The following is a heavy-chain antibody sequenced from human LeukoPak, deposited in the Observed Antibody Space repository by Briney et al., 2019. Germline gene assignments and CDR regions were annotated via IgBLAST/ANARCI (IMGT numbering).Heavy chain of an antibody. D-gene: IGHD3-22*01. J-gene: IGHJ4*02. CDR2: ISWNSGSI. CDR1: GFTFDDYA. CDR3: ARDSRAYYYDSSGYLD. V-gene: IGHV3-9*01. Sequence: GGSLRLSCAASGFTFDDYAMHWVRQAPGKGLERVSGISWNSGSIGYADSVKGRFTISRDNSKNTLYLQMNSLRAEDTAVYYCARDSRAYYYDSSGYLDWGQGTLVTVSS.